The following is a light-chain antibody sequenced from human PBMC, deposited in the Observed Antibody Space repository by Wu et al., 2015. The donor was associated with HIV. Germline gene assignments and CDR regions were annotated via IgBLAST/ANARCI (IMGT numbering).Light chain of an antibody. Sequence: DIQMTQSPSTLSASVGDRVTITCRASQSITNWLAWYQQKPGKAPKLLIYKASSSESGVPSRFSGSGSGTEFTLTISSLQPDDFATYYCQQYKSYSTFGQGTKVEIK. V-gene: IGKV1-5*03. CDR3: QQYKSYST. J-gene: IGKJ1*01. CDR1: QSITNW. CDR2: KAS.